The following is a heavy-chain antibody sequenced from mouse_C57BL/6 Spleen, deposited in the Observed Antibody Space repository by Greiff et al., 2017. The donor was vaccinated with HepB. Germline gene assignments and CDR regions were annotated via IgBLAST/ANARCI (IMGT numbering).Heavy chain of an antibody. CDR2: IDPETGGT. D-gene: IGHD2-1*01. V-gene: IGHV1-15*01. CDR3: TRISQIYYGNPYAMDY. Sequence: QVQLQQSGAELVRPGASVTLSCKASGYTFTDYEMHWVKQTPVHGLEWIGAIDPETGGTAYNQKFKGKAILTADKSSSTAYMELRSLTSEDSAVYYCTRISQIYYGNPYAMDYWGQGTSVTVSS. CDR1: GYTFTDYE. J-gene: IGHJ4*01.